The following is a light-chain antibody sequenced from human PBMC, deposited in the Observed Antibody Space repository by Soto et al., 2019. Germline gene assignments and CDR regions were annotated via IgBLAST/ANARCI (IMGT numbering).Light chain of an antibody. CDR1: QDISNY. CDR2: DAS. Sequence: DIQMTQSPSSLAASGGDRVTITCQASQDISNYLNWYQQKPGKAPKLLIYDASNLETGVPSRFSGSGSGTDFTFTISSLQPEDIATYYCQQYDNLLTFGQGTRLEIK. V-gene: IGKV1-33*01. CDR3: QQYDNLLT. J-gene: IGKJ5*01.